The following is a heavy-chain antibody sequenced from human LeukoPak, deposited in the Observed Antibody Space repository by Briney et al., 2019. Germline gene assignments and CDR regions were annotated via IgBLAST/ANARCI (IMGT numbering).Heavy chain of an antibody. CDR3: ARITIFGVVINYYYGMDV. V-gene: IGHV4-34*01. Sequence: TETLSLTCAVYGGSFSGYYWSWIRQPPGKGLEWIGEINHSGSTNYNPSLKSRVTISVDTSKNQFSLKLSSVTAADTAVYYCARITIFGVVINYYYGMDVWGQGTTVTVSS. CDR1: GGSFSGYY. D-gene: IGHD3-3*01. CDR2: INHSGST. J-gene: IGHJ6*02.